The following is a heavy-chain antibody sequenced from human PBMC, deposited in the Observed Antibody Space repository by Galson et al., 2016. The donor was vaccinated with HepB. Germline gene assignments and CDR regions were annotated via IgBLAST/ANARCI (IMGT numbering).Heavy chain of an antibody. CDR1: GFTFSSCW. D-gene: IGHD4-17*01. J-gene: IGHJ6*02. V-gene: IGHV3-7*01. CDR3: AREGLSDYGDYKYYYYALDV. CDR2: IKQDGSEK. Sequence: SLRLSCAASGFTFSSCWMNWVRQAPGKGLEWVANIKQDGSEKYYVDSVKGRFTISRNNAKNSLYLQMNSLRAEDTAVYYCAREGLSDYGDYKYYYYALDVWGQGTTVTVSS.